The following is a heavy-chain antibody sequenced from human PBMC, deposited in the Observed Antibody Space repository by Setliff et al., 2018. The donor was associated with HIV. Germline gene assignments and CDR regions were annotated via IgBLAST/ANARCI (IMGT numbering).Heavy chain of an antibody. CDR2: IYYTGNS. J-gene: IGHJ4*02. CDR1: GDYIGSRAYY. Sequence: KTSETLSLTCTVSGDYIGSRAYYWAWIRQPPGKGLEWIATIYYTGNSYYNPSLQSRVSISVGTSNNQFSLKLHSVSTSDRGVYFCARLGESGYDFRGFFDFWGPGMLVTVS. D-gene: IGHD5-12*01. V-gene: IGHV4-39*01. CDR3: ARLGESGYDFRGFFDF.